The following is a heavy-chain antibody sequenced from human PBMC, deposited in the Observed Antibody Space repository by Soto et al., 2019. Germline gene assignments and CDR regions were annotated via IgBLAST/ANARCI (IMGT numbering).Heavy chain of an antibody. J-gene: IGHJ1*01. CDR3: AREENCSDGICYSEYFQR. CDR1: GYIFTAYS. D-gene: IGHD2-15*01. V-gene: IGHV1-46*01. CDR2: VNPSGGST. Sequence: ASVKVSCKASGYIFTAYSMHWVRQAPGQGLEWMGVVNPSGGSTNYAQKFQGRITMTRDTSTSTVYMDLSSLTSEDTAVYYCAREENCSDGICYSEYFQRWGQGTPVTVSS.